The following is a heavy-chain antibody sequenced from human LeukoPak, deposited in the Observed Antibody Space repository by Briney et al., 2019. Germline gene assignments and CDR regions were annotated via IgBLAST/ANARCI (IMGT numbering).Heavy chain of an antibody. CDR3: ARDLAAASDY. J-gene: IGHJ4*02. CDR1: GGSISSDY. V-gene: IGHV4-59*12. D-gene: IGHD6-13*01. CDR2: IYYSGST. Sequence: PSETLSLTGTVSGGSISSDYWSWIRQPPGKGLDWSGYIYYSGSTNYNPSLKSRVTISVDTSKNQFSQKLSSVTAADTAVYYCARDLAAASDYWGQGTLVTVSS.